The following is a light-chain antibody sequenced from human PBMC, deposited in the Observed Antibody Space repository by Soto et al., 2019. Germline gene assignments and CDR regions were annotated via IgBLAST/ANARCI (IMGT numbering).Light chain of an antibody. CDR3: GTWDNSLSARV. J-gene: IGLJ3*02. V-gene: IGLV1-51*02. CDR1: TSNIGENY. Sequence: QSVLTQPPSVSAAPGQRVTISCSGSTSNIGENYVSWYQQLPGTAPKLLIYEHNKRPSGIPDRFSGSKSGTSATLGITGLQTGDEADYYCGTWDNSLSARVFGGGTKVTVL. CDR2: EHN.